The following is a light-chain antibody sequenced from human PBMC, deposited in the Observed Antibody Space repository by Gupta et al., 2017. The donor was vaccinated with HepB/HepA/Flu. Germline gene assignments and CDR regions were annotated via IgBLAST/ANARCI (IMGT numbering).Light chain of an antibody. CDR2: DAS. CDR3: QQRINWPIT. J-gene: IGKJ4*01. V-gene: IGKV3-11*01. CDR1: QSVSSY. Sequence: EIVLTTSPATLSLTPGERATLSCRASQSVSSYLAWYQQRPGQAPRLLIYDASNRATGIPARFSGSGSGTDFTLTISSLEPEDFAVYYCQQRINWPITFGGGTKVEIK.